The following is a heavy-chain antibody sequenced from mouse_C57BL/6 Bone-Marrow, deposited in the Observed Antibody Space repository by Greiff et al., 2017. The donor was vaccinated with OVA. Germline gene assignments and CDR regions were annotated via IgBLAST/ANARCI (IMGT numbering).Heavy chain of an antibody. Sequence: EVQLQQSGAELVRPGASVKLSCTASGFNIKDDYMHWVKQRPEQGLEWIGWIDPENGDTEYASKFQGKATITADTSSNTAYLQLSSLTSEDTAVDYYTTLYCYYFDYGGRGTAITVTA. CDR3: TTLYCYYFDY. D-gene: IGHD2-3*01. CDR2: IDPENGDT. V-gene: IGHV14-4*01. J-gene: IGHJ2*01. CDR1: GFNIKDDY.